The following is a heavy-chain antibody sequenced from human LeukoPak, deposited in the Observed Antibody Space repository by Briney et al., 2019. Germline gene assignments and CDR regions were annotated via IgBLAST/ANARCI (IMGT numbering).Heavy chain of an antibody. J-gene: IGHJ1*01. CDR3: TNRGQVVPGTRIFQN. CDR2: ISGSGGST. D-gene: IGHD6-19*01. V-gene: IGHV3-23*01. CDR1: GFTFSSYA. Sequence: PGGSLRLSCAASGFTFSSYAMSWVRQAPGKGLEWVSAISGSGGSTYYADSVKGRFTISRDNSKKTVYLQMNSLEVEDTAVYYCTNRGQVVPGTRIFQNRGQGTLVTVSS.